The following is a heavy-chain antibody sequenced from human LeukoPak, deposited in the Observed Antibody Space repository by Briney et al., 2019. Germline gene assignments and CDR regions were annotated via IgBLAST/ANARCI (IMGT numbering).Heavy chain of an antibody. V-gene: IGHV1-69*06. CDR3: ATAGLKGLYPGDY. D-gene: IGHD2-8*01. CDR2: VIPIFGTS. J-gene: IGHJ4*02. CDR1: GDTFSRYA. Sequence: GASVKVSCKASGDTFSRYALSWVRQAPGQGLEWMGGVIPIFGTSHNAQKFQGRLTITADKSTSTSDMELSSLTFEDTAVYYCATAGLKGLYPGDYWGQGTLVTVSS.